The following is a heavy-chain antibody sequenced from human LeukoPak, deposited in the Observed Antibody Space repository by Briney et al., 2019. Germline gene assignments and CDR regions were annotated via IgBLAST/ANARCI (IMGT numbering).Heavy chain of an antibody. CDR2: ISSSSSYI. CDR1: GFTFSSYS. V-gene: IGHV3-21*01. CDR3: ARDLDYYDSSGYYYPHAFDT. J-gene: IGHJ3*02. D-gene: IGHD3-22*01. Sequence: RPGGSLRLSCAASGFTFSSYSMNWVRQAPGKGLEWVSSISSSSSYIYYADSVKGRFTISRDNAKNSLYLQMNSLRAEDTAVYYCARDLDYYDSSGYYYPHAFDTWGQGTMVTVSS.